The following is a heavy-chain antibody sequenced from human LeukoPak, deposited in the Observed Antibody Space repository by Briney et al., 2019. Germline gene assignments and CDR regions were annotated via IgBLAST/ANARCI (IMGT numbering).Heavy chain of an antibody. J-gene: IGHJ4*02. V-gene: IGHV3-23*01. CDR2: ISGSGGST. D-gene: IGHD6-6*01. CDR3: AKSIAARSRFDY. CDR1: GFIFSSYA. Sequence: GGSLRLSCAASGFIFSSYAMSWVRQAPGKGLEWVSAISGSGGSTYYADSVKGRFTISRDNSKNTLYLQMNSLRAEDTAVYYCAKSIAARSRFDYWGQGTLVTVSS.